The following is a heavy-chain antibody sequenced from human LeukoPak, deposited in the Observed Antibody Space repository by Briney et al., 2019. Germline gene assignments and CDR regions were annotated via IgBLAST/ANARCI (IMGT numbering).Heavy chain of an antibody. D-gene: IGHD3-10*01. Sequence: ASVKVSCKASGYTLTSYAMHWVRQAPGQRLEWMGWINAGNGNTKYSQKFQGRVTITRDTSASTAYMELSSLRSEDTAVYYCARDRVRGVMGGYFDYWGQGTLVTVSS. CDR3: ARDRVRGVMGGYFDY. CDR1: GYTLTSYA. J-gene: IGHJ4*02. CDR2: INAGNGNT. V-gene: IGHV1-3*01.